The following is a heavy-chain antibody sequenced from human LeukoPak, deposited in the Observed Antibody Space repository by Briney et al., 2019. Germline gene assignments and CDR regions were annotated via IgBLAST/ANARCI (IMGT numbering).Heavy chain of an antibody. CDR2: MNPNSGNR. V-gene: IGHV1-8*03. CDR3: ARDRRSWYGGDYYFDY. J-gene: IGHJ4*02. Sequence: GASVKVSCKASGYTFSSYDINWVRQATGQGLEWMGWMNPNSGNRGYAQKFQGRVTITRNTSISTAYMELSSLGSEDTAVYYCARDRRSWYGGDYYFDYWGQGTLVTVSS. CDR1: GYTFSSYD. D-gene: IGHD6-13*01.